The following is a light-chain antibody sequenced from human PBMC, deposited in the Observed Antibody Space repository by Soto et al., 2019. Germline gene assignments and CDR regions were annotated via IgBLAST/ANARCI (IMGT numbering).Light chain of an antibody. V-gene: IGKV3-20*01. Sequence: EVVLTQSPGTLSLSPGERATLSCRASQSFSSSYLAWYQQKPGQAPRPLIYGASSRATGIPDRFSGSGSGTDFTLTISRLEPEDFAVYYCQQYGSSPLTFGPGTKVEIK. CDR1: QSFSSSY. J-gene: IGKJ3*01. CDR3: QQYGSSPLT. CDR2: GAS.